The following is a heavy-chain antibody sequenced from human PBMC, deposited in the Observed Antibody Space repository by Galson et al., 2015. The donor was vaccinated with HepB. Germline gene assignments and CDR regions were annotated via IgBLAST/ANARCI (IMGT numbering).Heavy chain of an antibody. Sequence: SLRLSCAASGFRFDHYAMHWVRQAPGKGLEWASSISLNSGAMDYADSVKGRFTIFRDNAKNSLYLQMNSLRAEDTALYYCAQDIDYSMYVWGQGTTVTVSS. CDR3: AQDIDYSMYV. V-gene: IGHV3-9*01. CDR2: ISLNSGAM. CDR1: GFRFDHYA. J-gene: IGHJ6*02.